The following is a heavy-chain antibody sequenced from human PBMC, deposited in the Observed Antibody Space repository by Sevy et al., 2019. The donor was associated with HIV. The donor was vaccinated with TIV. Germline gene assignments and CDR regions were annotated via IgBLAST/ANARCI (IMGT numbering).Heavy chain of an antibody. V-gene: IGHV4-34*01. CDR3: TRGVGNSYGYDPDY. Sequence: PEILSLTCAVYRGSFTGYYWSWIRQPPGKGLERIGEINHSGSTTYNPSLKSRVTISVDTSKNQFSLRLTSVTAADTAVYYCTRGVGNSYGYDPDYWGQGTLVIVSS. D-gene: IGHD5-18*01. CDR2: INHSGST. CDR1: RGSFTGYY. J-gene: IGHJ4*02.